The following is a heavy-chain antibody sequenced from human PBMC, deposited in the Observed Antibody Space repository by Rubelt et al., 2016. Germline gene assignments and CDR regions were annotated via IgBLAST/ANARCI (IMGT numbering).Heavy chain of an antibody. J-gene: IGHJ4*02. CDR2: IIPIFGTA. D-gene: IGHD6-13*01. Sequence: QVQLVQSGAEVKKPGSSVMVSCKASGGTFRSYAISWVRQAPGQGLEWMGGIIPIFGTATDAQKFQGRVTIIADESTSTSYRELSSLRSEDTAVYYCARRQQLGPFDYWGQGTLVTVSS. CDR3: ARRQQLGPFDY. V-gene: IGHV1-69*01. CDR1: GGTFRSYA.